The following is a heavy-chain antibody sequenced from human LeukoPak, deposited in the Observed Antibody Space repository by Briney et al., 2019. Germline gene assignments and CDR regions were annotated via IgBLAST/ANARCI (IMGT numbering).Heavy chain of an antibody. CDR1: GGSISGFY. CDR3: ARAGVISYYYYYYMDV. D-gene: IGHD3-10*01. Sequence: SETLSLTCTVSGGSISGFYWSWIRQPPGKGLESIGCIYYSGSTNYNPSLRSRVTISVDRSKNQFSLKLTSVTAADTAVYYCARAGVISYYYYYYMDVWGRGTTVTVSS. V-gene: IGHV4-59*12. CDR2: IYYSGST. J-gene: IGHJ6*03.